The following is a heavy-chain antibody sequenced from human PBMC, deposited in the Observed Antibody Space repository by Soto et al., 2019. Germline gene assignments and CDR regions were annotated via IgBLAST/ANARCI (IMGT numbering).Heavy chain of an antibody. D-gene: IGHD3-16*01. CDR2: ISGSGGST. CDR1: GFTFSSYA. CDR3: AKVSSMITFGGVSDY. V-gene: IGHV3-23*01. J-gene: IGHJ4*02. Sequence: EVQLLESGGGLVQPGGSLRLSCAASGFTFSSYAMSWVRQAPGKGLEWVSAISGSGGSTYYADSVKGRFTISRDNSKNPLYLQMNSLRAEDTAVYYCAKVSSMITFGGVSDYWGQGTLVTVSS.